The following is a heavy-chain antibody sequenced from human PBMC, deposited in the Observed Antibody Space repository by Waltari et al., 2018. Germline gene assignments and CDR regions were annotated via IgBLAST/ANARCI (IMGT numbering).Heavy chain of an antibody. CDR3: ARVWGVTTSDF. D-gene: IGHD4-17*01. CDR1: GFSLSDYG. Sequence: EVQLVESGGGLVQPGGSLRLSCAASGFSLSDYGMNWVRQAPGKGLEGLSFISSSGPTIHYADSVKGRFTVSRDNTKNSLSLQMNSLRAEDTAVYYCARVWGVTTSDFWGQGTLVTVSS. CDR2: ISSSGPTI. V-gene: IGHV3-48*03. J-gene: IGHJ4*02.